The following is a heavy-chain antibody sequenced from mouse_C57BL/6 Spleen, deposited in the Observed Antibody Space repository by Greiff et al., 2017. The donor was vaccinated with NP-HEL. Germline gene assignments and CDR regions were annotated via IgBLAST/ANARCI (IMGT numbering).Heavy chain of an antibody. V-gene: IGHV1-61*01. CDR1: GYTFTSYW. Sequence: QVQLQQPGAELVRPGSSVKLSCKASGYTFTSYWMDWVKQRPGQGLEWIGNIYPSDSETHYNQKFKDKATLTVDKSSSTAYMQLSSLTSEDSAVYYCARYRGGEFAYWGQGTLVTVSA. CDR2: IYPSDSET. J-gene: IGHJ3*01. CDR3: ARYRGGEFAY.